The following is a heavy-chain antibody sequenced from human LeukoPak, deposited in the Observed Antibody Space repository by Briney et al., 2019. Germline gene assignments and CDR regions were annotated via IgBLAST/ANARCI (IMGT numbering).Heavy chain of an antibody. Sequence: TGGSLRLSCAASGFTFSDYYMSWIRQAPGKGLEWVSYISSSGSTIYYADSVKGRFTISRDNAKNSLYLQMNSLRAEDTAVYYCAKDRGSIAVAGIDYWGQGTLVTVSS. CDR3: AKDRGSIAVAGIDY. CDR2: ISSSGSTI. J-gene: IGHJ4*02. D-gene: IGHD6-19*01. V-gene: IGHV3-11*01. CDR1: GFTFSDYY.